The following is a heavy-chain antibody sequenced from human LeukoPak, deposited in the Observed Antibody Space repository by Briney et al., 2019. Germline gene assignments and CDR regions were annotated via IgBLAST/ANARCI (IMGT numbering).Heavy chain of an antibody. Sequence: SETLSLTCTVSGGSISSYYWSWIRQPPGKGLEWIGYIYYSGSTNYNPSLKSRVTISVDTSKNQFSLKLSPVTAADTAVYYCARLLQYDFWSGYLNYFDYWGQGTLVTVSS. V-gene: IGHV4-59*08. J-gene: IGHJ4*02. CDR2: IYYSGST. CDR1: GGSISSYY. D-gene: IGHD3-3*01. CDR3: ARLLQYDFWSGYLNYFDY.